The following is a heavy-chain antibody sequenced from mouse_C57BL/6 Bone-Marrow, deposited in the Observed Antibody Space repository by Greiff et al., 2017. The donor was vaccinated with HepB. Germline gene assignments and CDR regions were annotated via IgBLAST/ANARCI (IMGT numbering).Heavy chain of an antibody. V-gene: IGHV5-17*01. CDR1: GFTFSDYG. CDR2: ISSGSSTI. Sequence: EVHLVESGGGLVKPGGSLKLSCAASGFTFSDYGMHWVRQAPEKGLEWVAYISSGSSTIYSADTVKGRFTISRDKAKNTLFLQMTSLRSEDTAMYYCARRVTTVVEDYFDYWGQGTTLTVSS. D-gene: IGHD1-1*01. CDR3: ARRVTTVVEDYFDY. J-gene: IGHJ2*01.